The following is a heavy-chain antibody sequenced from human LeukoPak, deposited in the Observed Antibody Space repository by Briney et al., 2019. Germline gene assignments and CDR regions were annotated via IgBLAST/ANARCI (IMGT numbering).Heavy chain of an antibody. J-gene: IGHJ3*02. CDR2: ISYDGSNK. CDR1: GFTFSSYG. Sequence: GGTLRLSCAASGFTFSSYGMHWVRQAPGKGLVWVAVISYDGSNKYYADSVKGRFTISRDNSKNTLYLQMNSLRAEDTAVYYCAKVLSGELWFGELFVFDIWGQGTMVTVSS. V-gene: IGHV3-30*18. CDR3: AKVLSGELWFGELFVFDI. D-gene: IGHD3-10*01.